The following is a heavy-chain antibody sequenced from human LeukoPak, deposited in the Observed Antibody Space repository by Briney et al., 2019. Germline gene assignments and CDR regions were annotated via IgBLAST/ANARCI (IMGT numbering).Heavy chain of an antibody. J-gene: IGHJ4*02. Sequence: SETLSLTCTVSGGSVSSNTYYWAWIRHPPGKGLEWIGSIYYSGTTPYNPSLKSRVTISVDTSRNHLSLKLSSVTAADTAVYYCARVLRPDYYGSGSHFEYWGQGALVTVSS. CDR1: GGSVSSNTYY. D-gene: IGHD3-10*01. CDR3: ARVLRPDYYGSGSHFEY. CDR2: IYYSGTT. V-gene: IGHV4-39*07.